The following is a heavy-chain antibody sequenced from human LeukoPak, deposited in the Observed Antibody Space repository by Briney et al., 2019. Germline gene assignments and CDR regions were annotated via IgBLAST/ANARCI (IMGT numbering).Heavy chain of an antibody. J-gene: IGHJ4*02. CDR2: INPNSGGT. V-gene: IGHV1-2*02. CDR1: GYTFTVYY. D-gene: IGHD4-17*01. Sequence: ASVKVSCKASGYTFTVYYMHWVRQAPGQGLEWMGWINPNSGGTNYAQKFQGRVTMTRDTSISTAYMELSRLRSDDTAVYYCARDPSVDGDYVGDFDYWGQGTLVTVSS. CDR3: ARDPSVDGDYVGDFDY.